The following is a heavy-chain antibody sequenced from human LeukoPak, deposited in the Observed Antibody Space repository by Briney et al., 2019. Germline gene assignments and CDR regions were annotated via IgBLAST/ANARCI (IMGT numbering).Heavy chain of an antibody. V-gene: IGHV4-30-2*01. Sequence: SQTLSLTCTVSGGSISSGGYYWSWIRQPPGKGLEWIGYIYHSGSTYYNPSLKSRATISVDRSKNQFSLRLSSVTAADTAVYYCARDMSDTYYYYYYMDVWGKGTTVTVSS. J-gene: IGHJ6*03. CDR2: IYHSGST. CDR3: ARDMSDTYYYYYYMDV. CDR1: GGSISSGGYY. D-gene: IGHD2-2*02.